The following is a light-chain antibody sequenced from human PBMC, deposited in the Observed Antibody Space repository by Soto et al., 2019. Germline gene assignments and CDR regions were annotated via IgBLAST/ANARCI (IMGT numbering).Light chain of an antibody. J-gene: IGLJ2*01. CDR2: QDS. CDR3: QAWDSSTGEV. V-gene: IGLV3-1*01. Sequence: SLPCSGDKLGDKYACWYQQKPGQSPVLVIYQDSKRPSGIPERFSGSNSGNTATLTISGTQAMDEADYYCQAWDSSTGEVFGGGTQLTVL. CDR1: KLGDKY.